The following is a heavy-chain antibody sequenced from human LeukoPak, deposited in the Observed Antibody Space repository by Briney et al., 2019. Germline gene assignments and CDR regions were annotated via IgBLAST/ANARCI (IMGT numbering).Heavy chain of an antibody. J-gene: IGHJ6*03. Sequence: SETLSLTCTVFGDSVTGYYLNWVRQPPGKGLEWIGHIYKIGTTNYNPSLKSRLTISADTSKNQFSLKLRSVTAADTAVYYCARVVYDFWSGSPYYYYYTDVWGKGTTVTVSS. V-gene: IGHV4-59*02. D-gene: IGHD3-3*01. CDR3: ARVVYDFWSGSPYYYYYTDV. CDR1: GDSVTGYY. CDR2: IYKIGTT.